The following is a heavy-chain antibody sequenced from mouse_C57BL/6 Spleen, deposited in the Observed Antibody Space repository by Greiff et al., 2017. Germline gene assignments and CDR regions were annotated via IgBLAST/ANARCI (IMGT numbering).Heavy chain of an antibody. Sequence: QVQLQQPGAELVMPGASVKLSCKASGYTFTSYWMHWVKQRPGQGLEWIGEIDPSDSYTNYNQKFKGKSTLTVDKSSSTAYMQLSSLTSEDSAVYYCAREMGDYLYYFDYWGQGTTLTVSS. CDR3: AREMGDYLYYFDY. D-gene: IGHD2-4*01. CDR2: IDPSDSYT. J-gene: IGHJ2*01. V-gene: IGHV1-69*01. CDR1: GYTFTSYW.